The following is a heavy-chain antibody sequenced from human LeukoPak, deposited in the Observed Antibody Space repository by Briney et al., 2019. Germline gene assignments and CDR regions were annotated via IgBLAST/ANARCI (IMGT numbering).Heavy chain of an antibody. Sequence: SVKVSCKASGGTFSSYAISWVRQAPGQGLEWMGRIIPILGIANYAQKFQGRVTITADKSTSTAYMELSSLRSEDTAVYYCARVNTIFGVVTKGGFDYWGQGTLVTVSS. CDR2: IIPILGIA. D-gene: IGHD3-3*01. CDR3: ARVNTIFGVVTKGGFDY. J-gene: IGHJ4*02. V-gene: IGHV1-69*04. CDR1: GGTFSSYA.